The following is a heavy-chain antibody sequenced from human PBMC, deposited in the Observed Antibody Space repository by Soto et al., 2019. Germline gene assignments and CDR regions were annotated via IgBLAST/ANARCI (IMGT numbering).Heavy chain of an antibody. CDR2: ISSNGGST. V-gene: IGHV3-64D*08. Sequence: PGGSLRLSCSASGFTFSSYAMHWVRQAPGKGLEYVSAISSNGGSTYYADSVKGRFTISRDNSKNTLYLQMSSLRAEDTDVYYCLKYYTSSSPSYYFVYWGPGTLVTVSS. CDR1: GFTFSSYA. J-gene: IGHJ4*02. CDR3: LKYYTSSSPSYYFVY. D-gene: IGHD6-6*01.